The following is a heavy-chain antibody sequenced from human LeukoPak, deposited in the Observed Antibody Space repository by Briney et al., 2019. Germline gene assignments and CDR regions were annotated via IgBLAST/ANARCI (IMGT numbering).Heavy chain of an antibody. CDR3: ARKGVGGELGGFDY. Sequence: PGGSLRLSCAAYGLMFDEYGMSWVRQVPGKGLEWVCGINRIGSITGCADSVKGRFTISRDNAKNFLFLDMNSLRVEDTAFYHCARKGVGGELGGFDYWGQGTLVTVSS. CDR1: GLMFDEYG. J-gene: IGHJ4*02. D-gene: IGHD3-16*01. V-gene: IGHV3-20*01. CDR2: INRIGSIT.